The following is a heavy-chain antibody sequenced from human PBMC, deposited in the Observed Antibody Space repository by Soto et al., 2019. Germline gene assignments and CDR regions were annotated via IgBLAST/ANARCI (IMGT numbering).Heavy chain of an antibody. Sequence: QVQLQESGPGLVKPSQTLSLTCTVSGGSISSGGYYWSWIRQHPGKGLEWIGYIYYSGSTYYNPSLKSRVTISVDTYKNQFSLKLSSVTAADTAVYCCASVGDGDYVLWYFQLWGRGTLVTVSS. CDR2: IYYSGST. V-gene: IGHV4-31*03. CDR3: ASVGDGDYVLWYFQL. J-gene: IGHJ2*01. D-gene: IGHD4-17*01. CDR1: GGSISSGGYY.